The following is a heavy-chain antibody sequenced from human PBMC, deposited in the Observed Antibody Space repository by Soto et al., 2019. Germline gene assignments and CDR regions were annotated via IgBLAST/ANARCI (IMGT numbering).Heavy chain of an antibody. CDR1: RVTFSSYA. D-gene: IGHD3-10*01. J-gene: IGHJ6*01. CDR2: IIPIFGTA. Sequence: SVKVSCKASRVTFSSYAISWVRQSPGQGLEWMGGIIPIFGTANYAQKFQGRVTITADESTSTAYMELSSLRSEDTAVYYGARARMVRGVFTLTNPDDGMDVCGQ. CDR3: ARARMVRGVFTLTNPDDGMDV. V-gene: IGHV1-69*13.